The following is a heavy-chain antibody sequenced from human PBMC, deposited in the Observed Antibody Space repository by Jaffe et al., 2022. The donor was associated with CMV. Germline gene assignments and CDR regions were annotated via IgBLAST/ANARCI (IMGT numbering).Heavy chain of an antibody. CDR3: ARPRDGVGATVFDY. D-gene: IGHD1-26*01. CDR2: IYYSGST. V-gene: IGHV4-39*01. J-gene: IGHJ4*02. CDR1: GGSISSSSYY. Sequence: QLQLQESGPGLVKPSETLSLTCTVSGGSISSSSYYWGWIRQPPGKGLEWIGSIYYSGSTYYNPSLKSRVTISVDTSKNQFSLKLSSVTAADTAVYYCARPRDGVGATVFDYWGQGTLVTVSS.